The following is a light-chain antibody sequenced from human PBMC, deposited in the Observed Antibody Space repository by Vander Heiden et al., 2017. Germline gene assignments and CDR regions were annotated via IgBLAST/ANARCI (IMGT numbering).Light chain of an antibody. J-gene: IGLJ2*01. V-gene: IGLV2-14*03. Sequence: QSALTQPASVSGYPGQSHTISCTGTTSDVGGYDHVSWYQQRPGNAPKLLIYAVSNRPSGVSSRFSGSKSGSTASLTISGLQAEDEAHYYCSSYTSVTTLLFGGGTKLTVL. CDR3: SSYTSVTTLL. CDR2: AVS. CDR1: TSDVGGYDH.